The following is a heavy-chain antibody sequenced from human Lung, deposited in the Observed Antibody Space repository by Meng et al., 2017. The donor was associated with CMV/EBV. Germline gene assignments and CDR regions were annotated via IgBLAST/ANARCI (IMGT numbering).Heavy chain of an antibody. V-gene: IGHV3-30*04. CDR2: ISYDGSNK. D-gene: IGHD6-19*01. Sequence: GGSXRLXCAASGFTFSSYAMHWVRQAPGKGLEWVAVISYDGSNKYYADSVKGRFTISRDNSKNTLYLQMNSLRAGDTAVYYCARDLSFSGWYRNAFDIWGQGTXV. CDR3: ARDLSFSGWYRNAFDI. CDR1: GFTFSSYA. J-gene: IGHJ3*02.